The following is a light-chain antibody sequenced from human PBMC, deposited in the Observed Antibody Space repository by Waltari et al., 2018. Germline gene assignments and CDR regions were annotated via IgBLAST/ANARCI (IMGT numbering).Light chain of an antibody. V-gene: IGKV3-11*01. CDR1: QSVTSY. J-gene: IGKJ1*01. Sequence: EIVLTQSPATLSLSPGERATLSCRASQSVTSYLAWYQQEPGQDPMVLIYDAANRATGLPARFSGSGSGTDFTLTISSLEPEDFAVYYCQQRSNWPPWTFGQGTKVEIK. CDR2: DAA. CDR3: QQRSNWPPWT.